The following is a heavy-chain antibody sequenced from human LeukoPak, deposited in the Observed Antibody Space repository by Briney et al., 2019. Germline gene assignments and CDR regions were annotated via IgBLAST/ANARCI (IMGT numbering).Heavy chain of an antibody. CDR1: GFTFSSYG. V-gene: IGHV3-30*02. J-gene: IGHJ3*02. D-gene: IGHD6-19*01. CDR2: IRYDGSNK. Sequence: GGSLRLSCAASGFTFSSYGMHWVRQAPGKGLEWVAFIRYDGSNKYYADSVKGRFTISRDNSKHTLYLQMNSLRAEDTAVYYCAREIGYSSGAGHNALDAFDIWGQGTMVTVSS. CDR3: AREIGYSSGAGHNALDAFDI.